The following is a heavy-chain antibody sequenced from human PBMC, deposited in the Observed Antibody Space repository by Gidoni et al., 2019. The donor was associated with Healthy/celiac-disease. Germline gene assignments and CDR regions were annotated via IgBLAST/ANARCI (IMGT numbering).Heavy chain of an antibody. CDR2: IYHSGST. Sequence: QVQLQESGPGLVKPSGTLSLTSAVSGGSISSSNWWSWVRRPPGKGLEWIGEIYHSGSTNYNPSLKCRVTISVDKSKNQFSLKLSSVTAADTAVYYCASHRSGYFAFDIWGQWTMVTVSS. D-gene: IGHD3-22*01. V-gene: IGHV4-4*02. CDR3: ASHRSGYFAFDI. J-gene: IGHJ3*02. CDR1: GGSISSSNW.